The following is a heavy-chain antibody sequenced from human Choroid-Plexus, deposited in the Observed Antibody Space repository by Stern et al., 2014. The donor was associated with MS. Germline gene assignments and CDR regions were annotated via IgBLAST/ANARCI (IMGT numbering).Heavy chain of an antibody. CDR3: ARRVPSMVRGVTFFDY. Sequence: ESGPTLVKPTQTLTLTCTFSGFSLRTDGVGVGWIRQPPGKALEWLALIYWDDDMRYSPSLNNRLTITQDTSKNQVVLTMINMDPVDTAKYYCARRVPSMVRGVTFFDYWGQGTLVTVSS. CDR2: IYWDDDM. CDR1: GFSLRTDGVG. D-gene: IGHD3-10*01. J-gene: IGHJ4*02. V-gene: IGHV2-5*02.